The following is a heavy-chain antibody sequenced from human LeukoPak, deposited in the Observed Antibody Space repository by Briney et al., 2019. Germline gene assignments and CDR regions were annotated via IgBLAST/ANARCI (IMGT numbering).Heavy chain of an antibody. V-gene: IGHV1-2*06. D-gene: IGHD3-3*01. J-gene: IGHJ4*02. CDR1: GYTFTGYC. CDR2: INPNSGGT. CDR3: ARDHESGPLDY. Sequence: ASVKVSCKASGYTFTGYCMHWVRQAPGQGLEWMGRINPNSGGTNYAQKFQGRVTMTRDTSISTAYMELSRLRSDDTAVYYCARDHESGPLDYWGQGTLVTVSS.